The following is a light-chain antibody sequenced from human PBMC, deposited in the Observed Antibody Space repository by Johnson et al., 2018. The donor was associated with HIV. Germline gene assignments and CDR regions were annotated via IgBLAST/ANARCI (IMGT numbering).Light chain of an antibody. CDR3: GTWDSSLSASV. V-gene: IGLV1-51*02. J-gene: IGLJ1*01. CDR1: SSNIGNNY. CDR2: ENN. Sequence: SVLTQPPSVSAAPGQKVTISFSGSSSNIGNNYVSWYQQLPGTAPKLLIYENNKRPSGIPDRFSGSKSGTSATLGITGLQTGDEADYYCGTWDSSLSASVFGTGTKVTVL.